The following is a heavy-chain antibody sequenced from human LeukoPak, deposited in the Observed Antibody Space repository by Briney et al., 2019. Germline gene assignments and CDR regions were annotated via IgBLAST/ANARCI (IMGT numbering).Heavy chain of an antibody. CDR1: GGSFSGYY. J-gene: IGHJ4*02. Sequence: SETLSLTCAVYGGSFSGYYWSWIRRPPGKGLEWIGEIDHSGRTNSNASLKSRVTISVDMSKNQFSLRLSSVTAADTAVYYCARKSIVTAGRKPYDVWDQGTLVTVSP. V-gene: IGHV4-34*01. D-gene: IGHD6-13*01. CDR2: IDHSGRT. CDR3: ARKSIVTAGRKPYDV.